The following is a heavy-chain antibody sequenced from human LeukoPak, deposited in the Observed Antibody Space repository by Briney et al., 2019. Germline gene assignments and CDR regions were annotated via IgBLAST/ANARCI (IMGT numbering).Heavy chain of an antibody. CDR1: GGSFSGYY. Sequence: SETLSLTCAVYGGSFSGYYWSWIRQPPGKGLEWIGEINHSGSTNYNPSLMSRVTISVDTSKNQFSLKLSSVTAADTATYYCARGVYSSGWYSTSYPWRPWFDPWGQGTLVTVSS. CDR2: INHSGST. D-gene: IGHD6-19*01. V-gene: IGHV4-34*01. CDR3: ARGVYSSGWYSTSYPWRPWFDP. J-gene: IGHJ5*02.